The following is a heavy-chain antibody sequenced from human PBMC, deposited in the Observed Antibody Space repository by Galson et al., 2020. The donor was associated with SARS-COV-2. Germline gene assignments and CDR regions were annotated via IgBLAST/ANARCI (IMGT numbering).Heavy chain of an antibody. V-gene: IGHV4-34*01. J-gene: IGHJ4*02. D-gene: IGHD6-13*01. CDR2: INHSGST. CDR3: ARRWKYSSSWYFDY. CDR1: GGSFSGYY. Sequence: SETLSLTCAVYGGSFSGYYWSWIRQPPGKGLEWIGEINHSGSTNYNPSLKSRVTISVDTSKNQFSLKLSSVTAADTAVYYCARRWKYSSSWYFDYWGQGTLVTVSS.